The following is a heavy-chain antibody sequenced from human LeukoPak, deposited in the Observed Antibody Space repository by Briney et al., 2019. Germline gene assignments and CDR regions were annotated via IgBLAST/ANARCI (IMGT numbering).Heavy chain of an antibody. V-gene: IGHV3-30*18. D-gene: IGHD3-22*01. CDR1: GFTFSSYG. CDR2: ISDDGSNK. Sequence: PGGSVRLSCAASGFTFSSYGMHWVRQAPGKGLEWVAVISDDGSNKYYADSVKGRFTISRDNSKNTLYLQMNSLRAEDTAVYYCAKADDYYDSSGPGGQFDYWGQGTLVTVSS. CDR3: AKADDYYDSSGPGGQFDY. J-gene: IGHJ4*02.